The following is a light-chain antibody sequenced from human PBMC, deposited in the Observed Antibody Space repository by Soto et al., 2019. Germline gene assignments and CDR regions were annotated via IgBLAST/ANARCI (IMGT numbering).Light chain of an antibody. CDR1: QNVRMY. V-gene: IGKV3-11*01. J-gene: IGKJ1*01. CDR2: DAS. CDR3: QQRSNWPPWT. Sequence: EIVLTQSPATLSLSPGERATLSCRASQNVRMYLAWYQHKPGQAPRLLIYDASSRATGIPSRFSGSGSGTDFTLTIDSLEPDDFAVYYCQQRSNWPPWTFGQGTKVDIK.